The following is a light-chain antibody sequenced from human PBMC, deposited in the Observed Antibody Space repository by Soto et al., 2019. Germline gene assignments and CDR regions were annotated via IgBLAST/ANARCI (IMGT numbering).Light chain of an antibody. CDR1: SSDVGFYNY. J-gene: IGLJ2*01. CDR2: DVS. Sequence: QSVLTQPRSVSGSPGQSVTISRTGTSSDVGFYNYVSWYQQHPGKAPKVMIYDVSKWPSGVPDRFSGSKSGNTASLTISGLQAEDEADYYCCSYAGSYTPVIFGGGTKLTVL. CDR3: CSYAGSYTPVI. V-gene: IGLV2-11*01.